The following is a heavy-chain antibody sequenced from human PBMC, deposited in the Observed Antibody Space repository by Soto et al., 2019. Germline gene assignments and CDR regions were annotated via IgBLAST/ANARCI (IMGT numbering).Heavy chain of an antibody. CDR3: ATDWGWNDVLKGYYYYGMAV. CDR2: FDPEDGET. CDR1: GYTLTELS. D-gene: IGHD1-1*01. J-gene: IGHJ6*02. Sequence: QVQLVQSGAEVKKPGASVKVSCKVSGYTLTELSMHWVRQAPGKGLEWMGGFDPEDGETIYAQKFQGRVTMTEDTSTDTAYMELSSLRGEDTAVYYCATDWGWNDVLKGYYYYGMAVWGQGTTVIVSS. V-gene: IGHV1-24*01.